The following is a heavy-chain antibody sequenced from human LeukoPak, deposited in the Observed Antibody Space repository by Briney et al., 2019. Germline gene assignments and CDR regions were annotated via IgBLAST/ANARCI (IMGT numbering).Heavy chain of an antibody. V-gene: IGHV3-7*01. Sequence: GGSLRLSCAASGFTFSRYWMSWVRQAPGKGLEWVANINQDGSEDAYVDSVKGRFTISRDNARNSLYLRMNSLRAEDTAVYYCATFDYFGSGGLFDCWGQGTLVTVSS. CDR1: GFTFSRYW. J-gene: IGHJ4*02. D-gene: IGHD3-10*01. CDR2: INQDGSED. CDR3: ATFDYFGSGGLFDC.